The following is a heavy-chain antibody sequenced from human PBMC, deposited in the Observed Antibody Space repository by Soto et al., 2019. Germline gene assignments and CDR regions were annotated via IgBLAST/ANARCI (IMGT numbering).Heavy chain of an antibody. D-gene: IGHD4-17*01. CDR1: GYTFTGYH. Sequence: GASVKVSCKASGYTFTGYHMHWVRQAPGQGLEWMGWINPNSGGTNYAQKFQGWVTMTRDTSTSTAYMELSSLRSEDTAVYYCAAEGTVTTGMDVWGQGTTVTVSS. J-gene: IGHJ6*02. CDR2: INPNSGGT. CDR3: AAEGTVTTGMDV. V-gene: IGHV1-2*04.